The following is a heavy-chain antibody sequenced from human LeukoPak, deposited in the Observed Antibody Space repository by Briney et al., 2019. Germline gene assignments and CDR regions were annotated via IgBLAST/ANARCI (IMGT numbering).Heavy chain of an antibody. CDR3: AREGTTVRYFDL. D-gene: IGHD4-17*01. CDR2: IIPIFGTA. Sequence: SVKVSCKASGGTFSSYAISWVRQAPGQGLEWMGGIIPIFGTANYAQKFQGRVTITADESTSTAYMELSSLRSEDTAVYYCAREGTTVRYFDLWGRGTLVTVSS. J-gene: IGHJ2*01. V-gene: IGHV1-69*01. CDR1: GGTFSSYA.